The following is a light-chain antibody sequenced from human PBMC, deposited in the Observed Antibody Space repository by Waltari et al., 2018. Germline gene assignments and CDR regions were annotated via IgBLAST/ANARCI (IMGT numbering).Light chain of an antibody. CDR3: QQYNTWPPST. CDR2: GAS. V-gene: IGKV3-15*01. Sequence: EIVMTQSPAALSESPGERAPLSCRASQSISNNLAWYQHKPGQPPRLLISGASTRATGVPARFSGSGSGTEFTLTISSLQSEDSAIYFCQQYNTWPPSTFGQGTKLEIK. J-gene: IGKJ2*02. CDR1: QSISNN.